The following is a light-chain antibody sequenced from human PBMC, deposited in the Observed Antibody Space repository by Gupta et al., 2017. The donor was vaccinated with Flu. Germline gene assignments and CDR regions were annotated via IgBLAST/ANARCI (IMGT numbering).Light chain of an antibody. J-gene: IGKJ1*01. V-gene: IGKV6-21*01. CDR2: YAS. CDR1: QSIGSS. CDR3: HQSSSLPQT. Sequence: EIVLTQSPAFQSVTPKEKVTITCRASQSIGSSLHWYQQKPDQSPKLLIKYASQSLSWVPSRFSGSGSGTDFTLTINSLEAEDVATYYCHQSSSLPQTFGQGTKVEIK.